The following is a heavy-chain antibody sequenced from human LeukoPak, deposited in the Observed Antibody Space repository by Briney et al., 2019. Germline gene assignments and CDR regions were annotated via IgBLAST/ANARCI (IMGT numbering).Heavy chain of an antibody. J-gene: IGHJ2*01. V-gene: IGHV4-59*01. CDR2: IYYNGST. CDR3: ARVVGWYFDL. Sequence: SETLSLTCTVSGGSISSYYWSWIRQPPGEGLEWIGYIYYNGSTNYNPSLKSRVTISVDTSKNQFSLKLSSVTAADTAVYYCARVVGWYFDLWGRGTLVTVSS. CDR1: GGSISSYY. D-gene: IGHD2-15*01.